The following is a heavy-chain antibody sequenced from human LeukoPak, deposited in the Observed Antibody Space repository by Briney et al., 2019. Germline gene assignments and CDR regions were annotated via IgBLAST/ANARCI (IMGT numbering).Heavy chain of an antibody. CDR2: IYTSGST. Sequence: SETLSLTCTVSGGSISSYYWSWIRQPAGKGLEWIGRIYTSGSTNYNPSLKSRVTMSVDTSKNQFSLKLSSVTAADTAVYYCARAHPSITMTEDAFDIWGQGTMVTVSS. V-gene: IGHV4-4*07. CDR1: GGSISSYY. J-gene: IGHJ3*02. D-gene: IGHD3-22*01. CDR3: ARAHPSITMTEDAFDI.